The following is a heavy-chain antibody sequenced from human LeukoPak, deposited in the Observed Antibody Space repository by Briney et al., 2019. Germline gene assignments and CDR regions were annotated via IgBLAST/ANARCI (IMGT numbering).Heavy chain of an antibody. CDR2: ISYDGSNK. CDR1: GFTFSSYG. J-gene: IGHJ4*02. D-gene: IGHD2-8*01. Sequence: PGGSLRLSCAASGFTFSSYGMHWVRQAPGKGLEWVAVISYDGSNKYYADSVKGRFTISRDNSKNTLYLQMNSLRAEDTAVYYCAKDCTNGVCADYWGQGTLVTVSS. V-gene: IGHV3-33*05. CDR3: AKDCTNGVCADY.